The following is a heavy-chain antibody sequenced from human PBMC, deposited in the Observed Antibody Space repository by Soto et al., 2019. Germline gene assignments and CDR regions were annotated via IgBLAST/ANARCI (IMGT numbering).Heavy chain of an antibody. V-gene: IGHV4-59*01. D-gene: IGHD3-22*01. J-gene: IGHJ3*02. CDR2: IYYSGST. CDR1: GGSISSYY. CDR3: ARETEYYYESSGYSAPWAFDI. Sequence: SETLSLTCTVSGGSISSYYWSWIRQPPGKGLEWIGYIYYSGSTNYNPSLKSRATISVDTSKNQFSLKLSSVTAADTAVYYCARETEYYYESSGYSAPWAFDIWGQGTMVTVSS.